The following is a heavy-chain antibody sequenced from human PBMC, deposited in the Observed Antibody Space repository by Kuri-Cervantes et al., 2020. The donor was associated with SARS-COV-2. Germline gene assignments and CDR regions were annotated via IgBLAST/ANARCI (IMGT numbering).Heavy chain of an antibody. CDR2: ISWNSGGI. D-gene: IGHD6-19*01. V-gene: IGHV3-9*01. J-gene: IGHJ3*01. CDR1: GFTFDDYA. Sequence: SLKISCAASGFTFDDYAMHWVRQAPGKGLEWVSGISWNSGGIGYADSVKGRFTISRDNAKNSLYLQMNNLRAEDTALYYCARASDSSGWYKGAGFDLWGQGTMVTVSS. CDR3: ARASDSSGWYKGAGFDL.